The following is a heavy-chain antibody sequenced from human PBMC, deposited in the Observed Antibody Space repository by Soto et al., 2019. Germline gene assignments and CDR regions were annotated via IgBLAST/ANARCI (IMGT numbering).Heavy chain of an antibody. J-gene: IGHJ4*02. CDR1: GGSISSSSYY. CDR3: ARLGAMVRGVIPDY. V-gene: IGHV4-39*01. CDR2: IYYSGST. Sequence: QLQLQESGPGLVKPSETLSLTCTVSGGSISSSSYYWGWIRQPPGKGLEWIGSIYYSGSTYNNPSLKSRVTISVDTSKNQFSLKLSSVTAADTAVYYCARLGAMVRGVIPDYWGQGTLVTVSS. D-gene: IGHD3-10*01.